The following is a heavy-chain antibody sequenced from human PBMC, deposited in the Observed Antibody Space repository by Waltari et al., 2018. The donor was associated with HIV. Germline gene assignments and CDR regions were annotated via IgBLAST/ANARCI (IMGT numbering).Heavy chain of an antibody. CDR3: ARGVPAASAYYYYYGMDV. CDR2: IIPIFGTA. D-gene: IGHD2-2*01. Sequence: QVQLVQSGAEVKKPGSSVKVSCKASGGTFSSYAISWVRQAPGQGLEWMGGIIPIFGTANYAQKFQGRVTITADESTSTAYVELSSLRSEDTAVYYCARGVPAASAYYYYYGMDVWGQGTTVTVSS. J-gene: IGHJ6*02. CDR1: GGTFSSYA. V-gene: IGHV1-69*01.